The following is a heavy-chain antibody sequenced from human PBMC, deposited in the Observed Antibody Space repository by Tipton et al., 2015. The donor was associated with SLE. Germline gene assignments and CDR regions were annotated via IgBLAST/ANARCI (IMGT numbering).Heavy chain of an antibody. CDR2: ISGSGSST. V-gene: IGHV3-23*01. CDR1: GFTLNDFL. J-gene: IGHJ4*02. CDR3: AHRGTSSGYYYYFDY. D-gene: IGHD3-22*01. Sequence: GSLRLSCAASGFTLNDFLFSWVRQAPGKGLEWVSGISGSGSSTYYADSLKGRFTISRDNSKNTLYLQMNSLRAEDTAVYYCAHRGTSSGYYYYFDYWGQGTLVTVSS.